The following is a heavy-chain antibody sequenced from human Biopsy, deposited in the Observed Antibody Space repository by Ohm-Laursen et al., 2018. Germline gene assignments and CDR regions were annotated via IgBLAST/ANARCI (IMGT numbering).Heavy chain of an antibody. V-gene: IGHV4-34*01. CDR3: ASVAGPRTDYYYSNMDV. CDR1: DGSFSGYY. Sequence: GTLSLTCAVYDGSFSGYYWSWLRQSPGMGLEWIGEINPSGGTNYNPSLAGRVSISLDTSKIHPALKLSSVTAADTAVYYCASVAGPRTDYYYSNMDVWGRGTTVTVSS. D-gene: IGHD2-2*01. J-gene: IGHJ6*02. CDR2: INPSGGT.